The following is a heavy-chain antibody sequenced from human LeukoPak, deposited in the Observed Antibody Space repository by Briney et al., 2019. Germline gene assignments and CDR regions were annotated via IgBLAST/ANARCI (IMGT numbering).Heavy chain of an antibody. Sequence: PSETLSLTCAVYGGSFSGYYWSWIRQHPGKGLEWIGEINHSGSTNYNPSLKSRVTISVDTSKNQFSLKLSSVTAADTAVYYCARGDIVATSWGQGTLVTVSS. CDR1: GGSFSGYY. J-gene: IGHJ4*02. V-gene: IGHV4-34*01. CDR3: ARGDIVATS. CDR2: INHSGST. D-gene: IGHD5-12*01.